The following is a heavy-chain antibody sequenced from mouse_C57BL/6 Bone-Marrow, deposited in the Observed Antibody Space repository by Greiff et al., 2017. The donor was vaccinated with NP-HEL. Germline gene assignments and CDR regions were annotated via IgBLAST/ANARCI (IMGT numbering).Heavy chain of an antibody. CDR1: GYTFTDYY. Sequence: VQLQQSGAELVRPGASVKLSCKASGYTFTDYYINWVKQRPGQGLEWIARIYPGSGNTYYNEKFKGKATLTAEKSSSTAYMQLSSLTSEDSAVYFCERADGYGNLCAMDYWGQGTSVTVSS. CDR3: ERADGYGNLCAMDY. V-gene: IGHV1-76*01. J-gene: IGHJ4*01. CDR2: IYPGSGNT. D-gene: IGHD2-10*02.